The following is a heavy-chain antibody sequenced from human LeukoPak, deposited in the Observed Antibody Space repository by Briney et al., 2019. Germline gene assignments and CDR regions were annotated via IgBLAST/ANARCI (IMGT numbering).Heavy chain of an antibody. V-gene: IGHV4-59*01. D-gene: IGHD3-10*02. CDR3: ARDSRHYYVS. CDR1: GGSISSYY. CDR2: IYYSGST. Sequence: SETLSLTCTVSGGSISSYYWSWIRQPPGKGLEWIGYIYYSGSTNYNPSLKSRVTISVDTSKNQLSLKLSSVTAADTAVYYCARDSRHYYVSWGQGTLVTVSS. J-gene: IGHJ4*02.